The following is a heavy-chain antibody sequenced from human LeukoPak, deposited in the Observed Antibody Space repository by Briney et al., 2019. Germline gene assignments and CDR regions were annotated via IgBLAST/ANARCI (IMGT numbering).Heavy chain of an antibody. D-gene: IGHD3-10*02. J-gene: IGHJ5*02. V-gene: IGHV4-59*01. CDR2: IYYSGST. Sequence: PSETLSLTCTVSGGSISSYYWSWIRQPPGRGLEWIGYIYYSGSTKYNPSLKSRVTISVDTSKNQFSLKLSSVTAADTAVYYCARSGTSMFNWFDPWGQGTLVTVSS. CDR3: ARSGTSMFNWFDP. CDR1: GGSISSYY.